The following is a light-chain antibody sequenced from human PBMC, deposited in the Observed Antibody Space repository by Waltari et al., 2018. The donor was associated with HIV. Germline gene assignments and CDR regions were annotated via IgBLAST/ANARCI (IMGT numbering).Light chain of an antibody. CDR1: SSDIGAYNF. V-gene: IGLV2-8*01. J-gene: IGLJ2*01. CDR2: EVT. Sequence: QSALTQPPSASGSPGQSVAISCTGTSSDIGAYNFVSWYQQQPGSAPKLIIFEVTTRPTGVPDRFSCSKSGNTASLTVSGLLPEDDADYYCSSYAGSNRFVVFGGGTRLTVL. CDR3: SSYAGSNRFVV.